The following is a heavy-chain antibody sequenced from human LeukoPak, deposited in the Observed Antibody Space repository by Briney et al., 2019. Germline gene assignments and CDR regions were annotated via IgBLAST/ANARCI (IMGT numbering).Heavy chain of an antibody. CDR2: INHSGST. V-gene: IGHV4-34*01. D-gene: IGHD5-18*01. CDR1: GGSFSGYY. CDR3: ARKGPARGYSYGSWFDP. Sequence: SETLSLTCAVYGGSFSGYYWSWIRQPPGKGLEWIGEINHSGSTNYNPSLKSRVTISVDTSKNQFSLKLSSVTAADTAVYYCARKGPARGYSYGSWFDPWAREPWSPSPQ. J-gene: IGHJ5*02.